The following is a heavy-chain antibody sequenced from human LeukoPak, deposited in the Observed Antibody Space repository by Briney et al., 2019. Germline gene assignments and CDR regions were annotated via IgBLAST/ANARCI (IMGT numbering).Heavy chain of an antibody. Sequence: ASVKVSRTVSGYTLTELSMHWVRQAPGKGLEWMGGFDPQDGETIYAQKFQGRVTMTEDTSTDTAYMELSSPRSEDTAVYYCATLGRFYDFWSGYKYRRDAFDIWGQGTMVTVSS. D-gene: IGHD3-3*01. CDR3: ATLGRFYDFWSGYKYRRDAFDI. CDR1: GYTLTELS. CDR2: FDPQDGET. J-gene: IGHJ3*02. V-gene: IGHV1-24*01.